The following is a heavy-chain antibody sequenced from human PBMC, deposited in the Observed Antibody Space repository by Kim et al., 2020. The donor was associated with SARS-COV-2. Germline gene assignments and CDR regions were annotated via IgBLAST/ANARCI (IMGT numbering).Heavy chain of an antibody. D-gene: IGHD4-17*01. J-gene: IGHJ5*02. CDR3: ARGFKGQTYGDSTIDP. Sequence: SLKSRVTISVDTSKNQFSLKLSSVTAADTAVYYCARGFKGQTYGDSTIDPWGQGTLVTVSS. V-gene: IGHV4-39*07.